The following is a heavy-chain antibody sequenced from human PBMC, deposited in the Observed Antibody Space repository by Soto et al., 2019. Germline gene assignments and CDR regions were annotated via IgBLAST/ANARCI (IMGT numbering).Heavy chain of an antibody. Sequence: EVHLVESGGGLVQPGGSLRLSCAASGFKCSNDWMNWFRQGPGKGLEWVSRIISGGSRVSYADSVKGRFTIARDNAKNTLYLDMHSLTAEDTAVYYCARERTSKGGMDVWGQGTTVTVSS. CDR3: ARERTSKGGMDV. CDR2: IISGGSRV. J-gene: IGHJ6*02. V-gene: IGHV3-74*01. CDR1: GFKCSNDW.